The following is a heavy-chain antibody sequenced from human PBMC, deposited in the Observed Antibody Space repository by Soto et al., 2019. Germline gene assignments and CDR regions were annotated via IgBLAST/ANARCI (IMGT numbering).Heavy chain of an antibody. D-gene: IGHD6-13*01. CDR1: GYTFTSYA. CDR3: ARAPRSSWYAP. J-gene: IGHJ5*02. V-gene: IGHV1-3*01. Sequence: GASVKVSCKASGYTFTSYAMHWVRQAPGQRLEWMGWINAGNGNTKYSQKFQGRDTITRDTSASTAYMELSSLRSDDTAVYYCARAPRSSWYAPWGQGTLVTVSS. CDR2: INAGNGNT.